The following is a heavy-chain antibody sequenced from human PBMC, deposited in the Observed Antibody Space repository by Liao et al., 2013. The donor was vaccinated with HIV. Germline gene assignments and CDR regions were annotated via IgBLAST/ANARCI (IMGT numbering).Heavy chain of an antibody. J-gene: IGHJ6*03. Sequence: QVQLQESGPGLVKPSETLSLTCAVYGGSFNNYYWSWIRQPPGKGLEWIGYIYYSGSTNYNPSLKSRVTISVDTSKNQFSLKLSSVTAADTAVYYCARGRAYCGGDCYYYYYYYMDVWGKGTTVTVSS. CDR2: IYYSGST. D-gene: IGHD2-21*01. CDR1: GGSFNNYY. V-gene: IGHV4-59*01. CDR3: ARGRAYCGGDCYYYYYYYMDV.